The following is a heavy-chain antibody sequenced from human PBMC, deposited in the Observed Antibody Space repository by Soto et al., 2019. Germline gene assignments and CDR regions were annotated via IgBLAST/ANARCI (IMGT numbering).Heavy chain of an antibody. V-gene: IGHV3-30*18. CDR2: ISYDGSNK. J-gene: IGHJ6*02. Sequence: GGSLRLSCAASGFTFSSYGMHWVRQAPGKGLEWVAVISYDGSNKYYADSVKGRFTISRDNSKNTLYLQMNSMRAEDTAVYYCAKDVVVGATTGLGDYYYYYGMDVWGQGTTVTVSS. CDR3: AKDVVVGATTGLGDYYYYYGMDV. D-gene: IGHD1-26*01. CDR1: GFTFSSYG.